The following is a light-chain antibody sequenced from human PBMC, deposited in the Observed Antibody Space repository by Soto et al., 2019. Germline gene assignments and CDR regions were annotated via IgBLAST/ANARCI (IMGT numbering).Light chain of an antibody. Sequence: DIQMTQSPSSLSASVGDRVTITCRASQGISNYLAWYQQKPGKVPKLLIYAASTLKSGVPSRFSGSGSGTDFTLTISSLQPEDVATYYCQKYNSASYTFGQGTKVDIK. J-gene: IGKJ2*01. CDR3: QKYNSASYT. V-gene: IGKV1-27*01. CDR1: QGISNY. CDR2: AAS.